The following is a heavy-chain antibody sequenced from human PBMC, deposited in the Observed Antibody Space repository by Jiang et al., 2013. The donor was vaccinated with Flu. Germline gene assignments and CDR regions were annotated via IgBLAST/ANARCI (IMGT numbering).Heavy chain of an antibody. J-gene: IGHJ6*02. CDR1: GYTFTSYG. CDR2: ISAYNGNT. CDR3: ARDYSNLPLDYYYGMDV. D-gene: IGHD4-11*01. V-gene: IGHV1-18*01. Sequence: SGAEVKKPGASVKVSCKASGYTFTSYGISWVRQAPGQGLEWMGWISAYNGNTNYAQKLQGRVTMTTDTSTSTAYMELRSLRSDDTAVYYCARDYSNLPLDYYYGMDVWGQGTTVTVSS.